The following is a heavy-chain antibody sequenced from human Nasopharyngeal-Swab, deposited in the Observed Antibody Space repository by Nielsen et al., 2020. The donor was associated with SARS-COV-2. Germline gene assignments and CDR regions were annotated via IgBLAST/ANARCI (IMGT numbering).Heavy chain of an antibody. J-gene: IGHJ6*02. D-gene: IGHD2-2*01. Sequence: SETLSLTCTVSGYSISSGYYCGWIRQPPGKGLEWIGSIYHSGSTYYNPSLKSRVTISVDTSKNQFSLKLSSVTAADTAVYYCAGFHCSSTSCYLSDYYYVMDVWGQGTTVTVSS. CDR1: GYSISSGYY. CDR2: IYHSGST. V-gene: IGHV4-38-2*02. CDR3: AGFHCSSTSCYLSDYYYVMDV.